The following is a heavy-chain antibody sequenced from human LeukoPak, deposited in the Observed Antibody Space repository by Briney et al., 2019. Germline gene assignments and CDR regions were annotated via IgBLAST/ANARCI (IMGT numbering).Heavy chain of an antibody. Sequence: GRSLRLSCAASGFTFSSYDMHWVRQVTGKGLEWVSAIGTADDTYYAGSVKGRFTISRENAKNSLYLQMSSLRAGDTAVYYCARAVAGAGWFDPWGQGALVTVSS. CDR3: ARAVAGAGWFDP. CDR2: IGTADDT. V-gene: IGHV3-13*01. J-gene: IGHJ5*02. D-gene: IGHD6-19*01. CDR1: GFTFSSYD.